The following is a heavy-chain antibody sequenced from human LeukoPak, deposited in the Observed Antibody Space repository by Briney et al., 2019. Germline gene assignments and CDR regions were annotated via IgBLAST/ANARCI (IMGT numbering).Heavy chain of an antibody. CDR2: ISGDGGST. V-gene: IGHV3-43*02. D-gene: IGHD3-10*01. Sequence: GGSLRLSCAASGFTFDDYAMHWVRQAPGKGLEWVSLISGDGGSTYYADSVKGRFTISRDNSKNPLYLQMNSLRTEDTALYYCAKGCYYGSGSYFGYFYFDYWGQGTLVTVSS. J-gene: IGHJ4*02. CDR3: AKGCYYGSGSYFGYFYFDY. CDR1: GFTFDDYA.